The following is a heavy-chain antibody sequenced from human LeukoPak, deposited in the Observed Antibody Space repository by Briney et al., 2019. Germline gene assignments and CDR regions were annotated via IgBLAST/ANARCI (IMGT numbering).Heavy chain of an antibody. D-gene: IGHD1-26*01. Sequence: GGSLRLSCAASGFTFNRYNMNWVRRAPGKGLEWVSGINWNSGSIDYADSVKGRFTISRDNAKNSLYLQMNNLRAGDTALYYCARGGGIVGASNRYYYYYMDVWGKGTTVTISS. CDR2: INWNSGSI. CDR3: ARGGGIVGASNRYYYYYMDV. V-gene: IGHV3-9*01. J-gene: IGHJ6*03. CDR1: GFTFNRYN.